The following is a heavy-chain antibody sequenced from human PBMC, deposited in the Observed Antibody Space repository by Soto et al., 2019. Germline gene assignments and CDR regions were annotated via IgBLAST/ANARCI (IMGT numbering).Heavy chain of an antibody. CDR3: ARPLYSSGWRNQYFQH. D-gene: IGHD6-19*01. J-gene: IGHJ1*01. CDR1: GGSFSGYY. Sequence: PSETLSLTCAVYGGSFSGYYWSWIRQPPGKGLEWIGEINHSGSTNYNPSLKSRVTISVDTSKNQFSLKLSSVTAADTAVYYCARPLYSSGWRNQYFQHWGQGTLVTVS. CDR2: INHSGST. V-gene: IGHV4-34*01.